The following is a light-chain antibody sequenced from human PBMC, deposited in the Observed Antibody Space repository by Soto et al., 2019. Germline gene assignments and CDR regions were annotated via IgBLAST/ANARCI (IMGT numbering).Light chain of an antibody. V-gene: IGKV3-20*01. Sequence: EIVLTQSPGTLSLSPGERATLSCRASQSVRNSYLAWYQQKPDQAPRLLISGASVRAAGIPDRFSGSGSGTDFTLTISRLEPEDFAVYYCQQYGSSPYTFGQGTKLEI. J-gene: IGKJ2*01. CDR1: QSVRNSY. CDR3: QQYGSSPYT. CDR2: GAS.